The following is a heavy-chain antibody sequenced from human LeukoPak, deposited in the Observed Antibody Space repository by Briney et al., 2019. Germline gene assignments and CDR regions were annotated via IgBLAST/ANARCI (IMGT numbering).Heavy chain of an antibody. D-gene: IGHD4-17*01. V-gene: IGHV4-4*07. Sequence: SETLSLTCTVSGGSISNYYWNWIRQPAGKGLEWIGRISTSGSTKYNPSLKSRVIVSVNTSKNQFSLKLSSVTAADTAVYYCARADDPYGDRTYYFDYWGQGTLVTVSS. CDR3: ARADDPYGDRTYYFDY. J-gene: IGHJ4*02. CDR1: GGSISNYY. CDR2: ISTSGST.